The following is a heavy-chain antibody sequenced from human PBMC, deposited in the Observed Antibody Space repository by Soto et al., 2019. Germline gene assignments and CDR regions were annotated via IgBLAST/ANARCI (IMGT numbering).Heavy chain of an antibody. CDR3: ARDRNNWNADYYYGMDV. J-gene: IGHJ6*02. Sequence: QVQLVQSGAEVKKPGSSVKVSCKASGGTFSSYAISWVRQAPGQGLEWMGGIIPIFGTANYAQKFLGRVTITADESTSTAYMELSSLRSEDTAVYYCARDRNNWNADYYYGMDVWGQGTTVTVSS. D-gene: IGHD1-20*01. CDR2: IIPIFGTA. V-gene: IGHV1-69*01. CDR1: GGTFSSYA.